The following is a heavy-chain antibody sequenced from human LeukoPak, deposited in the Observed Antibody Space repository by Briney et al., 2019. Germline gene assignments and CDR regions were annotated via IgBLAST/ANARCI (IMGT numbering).Heavy chain of an antibody. Sequence: GGSLRLSCAASGFTLSSYSMNWVRQAPGEGLEWVSSISSSSSYIYYADSVKGRFTISRDNAKNSLYLQMNSLRAEDTAVYYCAKPPYDSSGYYFDYWGQGTLVTVSS. V-gene: IGHV3-21*01. J-gene: IGHJ4*02. CDR3: AKPPYDSSGYYFDY. CDR2: ISSSSSYI. D-gene: IGHD3-22*01. CDR1: GFTLSSYS.